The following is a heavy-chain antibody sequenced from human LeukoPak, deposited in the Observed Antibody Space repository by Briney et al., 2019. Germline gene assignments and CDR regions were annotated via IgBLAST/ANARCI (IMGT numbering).Heavy chain of an antibody. CDR3: ARHVEYSYGFHFDY. CDR1: GGSISSYH. V-gene: IGHV4-59*08. J-gene: IGHJ4*02. D-gene: IGHD5-18*01. CDR2: IYYSGST. Sequence: PSETLSLTCTVSGGSISSYHCSWIRQPPGKGLEWIGYIYYSGSTNYNPSLKSRVTISLDTSKNQFSLKLSSVTAADTAVYYCARHVEYSYGFHFDYWGQGTLVTVSS.